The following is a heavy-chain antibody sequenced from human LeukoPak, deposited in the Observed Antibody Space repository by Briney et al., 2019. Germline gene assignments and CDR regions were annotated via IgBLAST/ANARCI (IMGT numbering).Heavy chain of an antibody. D-gene: IGHD3-16*01. Sequence: SQTLSLTCTVSGGSINSGSYYWSWIRQPAGKGLEWIGRIYTSGSTNYNPSLKSRVTISIDTSKNQFSLKLSSVTAADTAVYYCARVPWGVRAGMDVWGQGTTVTVSS. J-gene: IGHJ6*02. CDR2: IYTSGST. CDR3: ARVPWGVRAGMDV. CDR1: GGSINSGSYY. V-gene: IGHV4-61*02.